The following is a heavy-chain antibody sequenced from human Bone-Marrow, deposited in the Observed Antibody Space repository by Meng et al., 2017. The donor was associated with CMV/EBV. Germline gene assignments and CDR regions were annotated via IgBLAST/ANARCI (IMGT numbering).Heavy chain of an antibody. CDR1: GFTFSDYY. V-gene: IGHV3-11*04. Sequence: GESLKISCAASGFTFSDYYMSWIRQAPGKGLEWVSSISSSSGTIYYADSVKGRFTISRDNAKNSLYLQMNSLRVEDTAVYFCARGGGTYSGDYWGQGTLVTVSS. CDR3: ARGGGTYSGDY. J-gene: IGHJ4*02. D-gene: IGHD1-26*01. CDR2: ISSSSGTI.